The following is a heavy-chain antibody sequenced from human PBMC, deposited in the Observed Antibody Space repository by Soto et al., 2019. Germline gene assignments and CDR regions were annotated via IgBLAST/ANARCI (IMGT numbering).Heavy chain of an antibody. CDR2: ISSSGSTI. V-gene: IGHV3-11*01. J-gene: IGHJ5*02. CDR3: ARDLNEASYYDYIWGSCGLNWFDP. Sequence: GGSLRLSCAASGFTFSDYYMSWIRQAPGKGLEWVSYISSSGSTIYYADSVKGRFTISRDNAKNSLYLQMNSLRAEDTAVYYCARDLNEASYYDYIWGSCGLNWFDPWGQGTLVTVSS. D-gene: IGHD3-16*01. CDR1: GFTFSDYY.